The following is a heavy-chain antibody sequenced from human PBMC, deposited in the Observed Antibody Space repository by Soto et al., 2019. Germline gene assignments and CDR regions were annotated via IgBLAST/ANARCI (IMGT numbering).Heavy chain of an antibody. J-gene: IGHJ5*02. CDR3: ARRGLYPLADNWFDP. Sequence: PSETLSLTCTVSGGSISSYYWSWIRQPPGKGLEWIGYIYYSGSTNYNPSLKSRVTISVDTSKNQFSLKLSSVTAADTAVYYCARRGLYPLADNWFDPWGQGTLVTVSS. CDR1: GGSISSYY. V-gene: IGHV4-59*08. CDR2: IYYSGST. D-gene: IGHD6-6*01.